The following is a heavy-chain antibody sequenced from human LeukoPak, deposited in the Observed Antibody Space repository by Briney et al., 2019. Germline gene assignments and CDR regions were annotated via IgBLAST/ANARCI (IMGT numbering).Heavy chain of an antibody. CDR3: AKDQKSIAATGYDY. CDR2: IRGIDGST. V-gene: IGHV3-23*01. J-gene: IGHJ4*02. D-gene: IGHD6-13*01. CDR1: GFTFRIYA. Sequence: GGSLRLSCAASGFTFRIYAMNWVRQAPGKGLEWVSSIRGIDGSTYYADSVKGRFTISRDNSKNTVYLQMNSLRAGDTAVYHCAKDQKSIAATGYDYWGQGTLVTVSS.